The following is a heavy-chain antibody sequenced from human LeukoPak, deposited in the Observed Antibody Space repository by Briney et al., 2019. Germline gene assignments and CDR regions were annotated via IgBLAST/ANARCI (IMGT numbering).Heavy chain of an antibody. CDR1: GGSISGYY. V-gene: IGHV4-34*01. CDR3: ARGLGILTYYYDSSGHVWFDP. Sequence: SETLSLTCPVSGGSISGYYWSWIRQPPGKGLEWIGEINHSGSTNYNPSLKSRVTISVDTSKNQFSLKLSSVTAADTAVYYCARGLGILTYYYDSSGHVWFDPWGQGTLVTVSS. J-gene: IGHJ5*02. D-gene: IGHD3-22*01. CDR2: INHSGST.